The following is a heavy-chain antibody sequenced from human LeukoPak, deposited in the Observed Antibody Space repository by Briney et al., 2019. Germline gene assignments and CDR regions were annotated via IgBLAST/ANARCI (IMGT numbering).Heavy chain of an antibody. CDR2: IYYSGST. CDR1: GGSISSYY. CDR3: ARDNYYGSGSNNWFDP. Sequence: SETLSLTCTVSGGSISSYYWSWIRQPPGKGLEWNGYIYYSGSTNYNPSLKSRVTISVDTSKNQFSLKLSSVTAADTAVYYCARDNYYGSGSNNWFDPWGQGTLVTVSS. V-gene: IGHV4-59*01. J-gene: IGHJ5*02. D-gene: IGHD3-10*01.